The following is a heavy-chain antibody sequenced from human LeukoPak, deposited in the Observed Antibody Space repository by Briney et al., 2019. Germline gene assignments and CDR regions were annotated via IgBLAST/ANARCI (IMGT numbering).Heavy chain of an antibody. CDR1: GFTFSSYS. J-gene: IGHJ3*02. CDR2: ISSSSSTI. V-gene: IGHV3-48*01. Sequence: GGSLRLSCAASGFTFSSYSMNWVRQAPGKGLEWVSYISSSSSTIYYADSVKGRFTISRDNSKNTLYLQMNSLRAEDTAVYYCAKLICSVPGFYQRFWSGYYSSGNLPIWGQGTMVTVSS. D-gene: IGHD3-3*01. CDR3: AKLICSVPGFYQRFWSGYYSSGNLPI.